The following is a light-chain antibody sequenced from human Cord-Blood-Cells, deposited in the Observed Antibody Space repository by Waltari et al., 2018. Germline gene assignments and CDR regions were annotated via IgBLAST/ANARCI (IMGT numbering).Light chain of an antibody. CDR2: DVS. CDR1: SSDVGGYNY. V-gene: IGLV2-14*01. J-gene: IGLJ1*01. Sequence: QSALTQPASVSGSPGQSITISCTGTSSDVGGYNYVSWYQQHPGKAPKLIIYDVSNRPSGVSKRFSGSKSGNTASLTISGLQAEDEADYYCSSYTSSSTLVFGTGTKVTVL. CDR3: SSYTSSSTLV.